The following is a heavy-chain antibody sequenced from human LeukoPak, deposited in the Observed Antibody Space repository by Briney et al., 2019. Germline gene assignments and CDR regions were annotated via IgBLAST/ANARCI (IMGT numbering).Heavy chain of an antibody. J-gene: IGHJ6*02. Sequence: GGSLTLSCAASGFTFSTYAISGVRQAPAKGREWVSAISGGIITTYYTDSLKGRFTISRDNSKHTLDLQMDSLSVDDTAVYYCAKMTGLKLANYGMDVWGQGTTVTVSS. D-gene: IGHD3-9*01. V-gene: IGHV3-23*01. CDR3: AKMTGLKLANYGMDV. CDR1: GFTFSTYA. CDR2: ISGGIITT.